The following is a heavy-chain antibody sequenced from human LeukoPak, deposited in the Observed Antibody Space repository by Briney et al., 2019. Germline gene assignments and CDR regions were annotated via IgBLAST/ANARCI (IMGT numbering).Heavy chain of an antibody. V-gene: IGHV3-74*01. J-gene: IGHJ4*02. CDR1: GFTFSSHW. Sequence: GGSLRLSCADSGFTFSSHWMHWVRQAPGKGLVWVSRIKYDASSTSYADSVKGRFTISRDNAKNTLYLQMNSLRAEDTAVYYCARGATYAYYQDYWGQGTLVTASS. CDR2: IKYDASST. D-gene: IGHD1-26*01. CDR3: ARGATYAYYQDY.